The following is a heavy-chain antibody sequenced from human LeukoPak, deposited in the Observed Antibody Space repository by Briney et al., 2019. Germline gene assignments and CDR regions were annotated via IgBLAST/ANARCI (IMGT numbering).Heavy chain of an antibody. D-gene: IGHD2-15*01. V-gene: IGHV7-4-1*02. CDR2: INTNTGIP. CDR1: GYSFTTYV. CDR3: ARMKCSGGSCYSNY. Sequence: ASVRVSCKASGYSFTTYVMNWVRQAPGQGLEWMGWINTNTGIPTYAQGFTGRFVFSMDTSVSTAYLQISSLKAEDTVVYYCARMKCSGGSCYSNYWGQGTLVTVSS. J-gene: IGHJ4*02.